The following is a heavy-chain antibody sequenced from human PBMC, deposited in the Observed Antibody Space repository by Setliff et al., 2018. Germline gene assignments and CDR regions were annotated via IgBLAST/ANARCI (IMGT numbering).Heavy chain of an antibody. J-gene: IGHJ4*02. CDR1: GASFKDYY. CDR2: INHSGST. V-gene: IGHV4-34*01. CDR3: ARGRNVAARLLDS. Sequence: SETLSLTCAVYGASFKDYYWTWIRQSPGQGLEWIGQINHSGSTTSNPSLKSRVTISVDTSRDQFSLKLISMTAADTAVYYCARGRNVAARLLDSWGQGTLVTVSS. D-gene: IGHD6-6*01.